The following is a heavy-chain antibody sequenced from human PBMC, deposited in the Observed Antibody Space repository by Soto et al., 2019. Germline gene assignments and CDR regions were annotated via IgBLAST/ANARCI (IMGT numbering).Heavy chain of an antibody. CDR3: ASSSVTIFGVVNWFDP. D-gene: IGHD3-3*01. CDR1: GGSISSSGYS. Sequence: TSETLSLTCAVSGGSISSSGYSWSWIRQPPGKGLEWIGYIYHSGSTYYNPSLKSRVTISVDRSKNQFSLKLSSVTAADTAVYYCASSSVTIFGVVNWFDPWGQGTLVTVSS. J-gene: IGHJ5*02. CDR2: IYHSGST. V-gene: IGHV4-30-2*01.